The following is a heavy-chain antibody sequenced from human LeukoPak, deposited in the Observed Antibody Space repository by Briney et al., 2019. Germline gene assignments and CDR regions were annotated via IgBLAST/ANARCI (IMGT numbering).Heavy chain of an antibody. Sequence: PSETLSLTCTVSGGSISSSSYYWGWIRQPPGKGLEWIGSIYYSGSTYYNPSLKSRVTISVDTSKNQFSLKLSSVTAADTAVYYCARGAGHGSGSYYPDWGQGTLVTVSS. D-gene: IGHD3-10*01. CDR1: GGSISSSSYY. J-gene: IGHJ4*02. CDR3: ARGAGHGSGSYYPD. CDR2: IYYSGST. V-gene: IGHV4-39*07.